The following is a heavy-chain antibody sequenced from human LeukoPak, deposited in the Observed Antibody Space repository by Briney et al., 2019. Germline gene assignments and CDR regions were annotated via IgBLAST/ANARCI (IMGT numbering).Heavy chain of an antibody. CDR3: ARETSQKGAHYMDV. J-gene: IGHJ6*03. CDR2: IYYSGYT. V-gene: IGHV4-59*01. Sequence: SETLSLTCTVSSGSISSYYWSWIRQPPGKGLKWIGNIYYSGYTTYSPSLRSRVTISVDTSKNQFSLKLSSVTAADTAVYYCARETSQKGAHYMDVWGKGTTITISS. CDR1: SGSISSYY. D-gene: IGHD3-16*01.